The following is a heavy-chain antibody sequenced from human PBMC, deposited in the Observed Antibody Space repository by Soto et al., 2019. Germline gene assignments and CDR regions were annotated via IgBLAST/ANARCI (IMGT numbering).Heavy chain of an antibody. CDR2: ISYDGSNK. V-gene: IGHV3-30*18. J-gene: IGHJ4*02. CDR3: AKDYGDYLSGYFDY. Sequence: GGSLRLSCAASGFTFSSYGMHWVRQAPGKGLEWVAVISYDGSNKYYADSVKGRFTISRDNSKNTLYLQMNSLRAEDTAVYYCAKDYGDYLSGYFDYWGQGTLVTVS. CDR1: GFTFSSYG. D-gene: IGHD4-17*01.